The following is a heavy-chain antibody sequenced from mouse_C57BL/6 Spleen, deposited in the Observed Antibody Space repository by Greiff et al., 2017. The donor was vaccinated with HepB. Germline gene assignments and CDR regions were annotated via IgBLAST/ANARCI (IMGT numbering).Heavy chain of an antibody. CDR2: ISSGSSTI. D-gene: IGHD1-1*01. V-gene: IGHV5-17*01. CDR3: AKGAVVAYYYAMDG. Sequence: EVKLMESGGGLVKPGGSLKLSCAASGFTFSDYGMHWVRQAPEKGLEWVAYISSGSSTIYYADTVKGRFTISRDNAKNTLFLQMTSLRSEDTAMYYCAKGAVVAYYYAMDGWGQGTSVTVSS. CDR1: GFTFSDYG. J-gene: IGHJ4*01.